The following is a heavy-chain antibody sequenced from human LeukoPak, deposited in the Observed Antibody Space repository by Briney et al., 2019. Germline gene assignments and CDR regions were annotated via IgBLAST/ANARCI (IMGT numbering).Heavy chain of an antibody. V-gene: IGHV4-4*07. Sequence: PSETLSLTCTVSGGSISSYYWSWIRQPAGKGLEWIGRIHTSGSTNYNPSLKSRVAISLDTSKNQFSLKVTSVTAADTAVYYCARGPASTELWLDYFDYWGQGTLVTVSS. D-gene: IGHD3-10*01. CDR3: ARGPASTELWLDYFDY. CDR1: GGSISSYY. CDR2: IHTSGST. J-gene: IGHJ4*02.